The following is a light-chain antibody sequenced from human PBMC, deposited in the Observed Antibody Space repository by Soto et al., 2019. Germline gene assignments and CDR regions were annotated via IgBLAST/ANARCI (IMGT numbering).Light chain of an antibody. CDR1: QSISSW. CDR3: QEYNSHSRYT. CDR2: TAS. V-gene: IGKV1-5*03. J-gene: IGKJ2*01. Sequence: DIQMTQSPSTLSASVGDRVTITCRASQSISSWLAWYQQKPGKAPKLLIYTASSLESEVPSRFSGSGSGTEFSLTISSLQPDDFATYYCQEYNSHSRYTFGQGTKLEIK.